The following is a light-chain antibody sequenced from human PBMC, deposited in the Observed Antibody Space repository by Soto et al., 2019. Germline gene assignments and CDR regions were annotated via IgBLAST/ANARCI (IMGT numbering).Light chain of an antibody. J-gene: IGKJ4*01. CDR3: QQYYSPILS. CDR2: WAS. V-gene: IGKV4-1*01. Sequence: DIVMTQSPDSLAVSLGERATINCKSSQSLLFSSNNKNYLAWYQQKGGQPPKLLIYWASTRESGVPDRFSGSGSGTDFTLTITSLQAEDVAVYYCQQYYSPILSCGGGTKVDIK. CDR1: QSLLFSSNNKNY.